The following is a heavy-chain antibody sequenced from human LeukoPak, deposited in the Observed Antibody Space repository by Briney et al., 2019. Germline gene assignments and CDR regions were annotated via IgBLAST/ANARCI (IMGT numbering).Heavy chain of an antibody. CDR2: IRYDGSNK. V-gene: IGHV3-30*02. CDR3: ARDRGLTMVRGVTMYYYYMDV. J-gene: IGHJ6*03. Sequence: PGGSLRLSCAASGFTFSSYGMHWVRQAPGKGLEWVAFIRYDGSNKYYADSVKGRFTISRDNSKNTLYLQMNSLRAEDTAVYYCARDRGLTMVRGVTMYYYYMDVWGKGTTVTVSS. D-gene: IGHD3-10*01. CDR1: GFTFSSYG.